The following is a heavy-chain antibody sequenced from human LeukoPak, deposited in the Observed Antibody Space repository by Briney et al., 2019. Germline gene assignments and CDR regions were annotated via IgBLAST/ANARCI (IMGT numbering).Heavy chain of an antibody. Sequence: PGGTLRLSCAASGFTFSSYAMHWVRQAPGKGLEWVAVISYDGSNKYYADSVKGRFTISRDNSKNTLYLQMNSLRAEDTAVYYCARSRRPSYCLDYWGQGTLVTVSS. CDR3: ARSRRPSYCLDY. V-gene: IGHV3-30*04. J-gene: IGHJ4*02. CDR1: GFTFSSYA. D-gene: IGHD3-10*01. CDR2: ISYDGSNK.